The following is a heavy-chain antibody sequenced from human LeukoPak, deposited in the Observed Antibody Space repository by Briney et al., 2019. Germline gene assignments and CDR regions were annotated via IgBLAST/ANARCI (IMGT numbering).Heavy chain of an antibody. J-gene: IGHJ4*02. V-gene: IGHV3-30*04. Sequence: GGSLRLSCAVSRFTFSGYTMHWVRQAPGQGLEWLALISSDGRDTFYADSVKGRFTISRDNSKNTLYLQIDSLRVDDTAVYYCARDKSSQRPYFLDYWGQGTPVTVSS. CDR1: RFTFSGYT. D-gene: IGHD6-25*01. CDR2: ISSDGRDT. CDR3: ARDKSSQRPYFLDY.